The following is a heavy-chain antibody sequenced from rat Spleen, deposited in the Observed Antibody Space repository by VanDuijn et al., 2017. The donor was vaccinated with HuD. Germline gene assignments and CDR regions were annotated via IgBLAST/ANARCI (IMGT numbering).Heavy chain of an antibody. D-gene: IGHD1-11*01. CDR3: ATANSGGYSELYYFDY. Sequence: EVQLVESGGGLVQPGRSLKLSCAASGFTFSDYYMAWVRQTPKKGLEWVASISYDASAPYYRDSVKGRFTISRDNAKTTLYLQMDSLRSEDTATYYCATANSGGYSELYYFDYWGQGVMVTVSS. CDR2: ISYDASAP. J-gene: IGHJ2*01. V-gene: IGHV5-20*01. CDR1: GFTFSDYY.